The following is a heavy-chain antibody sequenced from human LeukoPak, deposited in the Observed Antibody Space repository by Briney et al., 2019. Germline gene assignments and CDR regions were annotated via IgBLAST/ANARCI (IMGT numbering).Heavy chain of an antibody. CDR2: ISYYGSNK. J-gene: IGHJ5*02. CDR3: ARGTTTVTHGGWFDP. Sequence: GPCLRLSCAADGFTFSSYGMDWARQAPGEGLGWVAVISYYGSNKYDSDSVKVRFTIYRDKTKNKLYLQMKSLRAEDMAVYYCARGTTTVTHGGWFDPWGQGTLVTVSS. V-gene: IGHV3-30*06. D-gene: IGHD1-1*01. CDR1: GFTFSSYG.